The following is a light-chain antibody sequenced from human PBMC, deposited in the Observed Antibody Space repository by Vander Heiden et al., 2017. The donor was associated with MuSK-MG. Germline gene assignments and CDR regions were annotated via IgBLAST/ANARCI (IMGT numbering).Light chain of an antibody. CDR3: KQSGNLPLT. CDR1: QDLGNY. Sequence: DIQVTQSPSSLAAAVGDRVTITCQASQDLGNYLNLYQPKPGKAPKRLSYAASNLETGVPSRCSGGGSETAFTFTISSVQPEDVATYYFKQSGNLPLTFGGGTRVET. J-gene: IGKJ4*01. CDR2: AAS. V-gene: IGKV1-33*01.